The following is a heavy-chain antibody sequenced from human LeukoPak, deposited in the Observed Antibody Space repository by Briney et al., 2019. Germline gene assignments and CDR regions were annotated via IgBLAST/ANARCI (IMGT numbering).Heavy chain of an antibody. CDR1: GFTFSSYG. J-gene: IGHJ4*02. V-gene: IGHV3-33*01. Sequence: GGSLRLSCAASGFTFSSYGMHWVRQAPGKGLEWVAVIWYDGSNKYYADSVKGRFTISRDNSRNTLYLQMNSLRAEDTAVYYCASGGYGYNPPFDCWGQGTLVTVSS. CDR2: IWYDGSNK. CDR3: ASGGYGYNPPFDC. D-gene: IGHD5-24*01.